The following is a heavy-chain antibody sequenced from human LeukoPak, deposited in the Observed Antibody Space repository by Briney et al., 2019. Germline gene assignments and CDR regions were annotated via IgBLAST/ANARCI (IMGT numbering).Heavy chain of an antibody. CDR2: IYYTGTT. J-gene: IGHJ5*02. CDR1: GGSISSGSYY. V-gene: IGHV4-61*01. Sequence: SQTLSLTCTVSGGSISSGSYYWSWIRQPPGKGLEWIGYIYYTGTTEYNPSLKSRVTISVDTSKNQFSLKLSSVTAADTAVYYCARAKMVRGVRSNWFDPWGQGTLVTVSS. CDR3: ARAKMVRGVRSNWFDP. D-gene: IGHD3-10*01.